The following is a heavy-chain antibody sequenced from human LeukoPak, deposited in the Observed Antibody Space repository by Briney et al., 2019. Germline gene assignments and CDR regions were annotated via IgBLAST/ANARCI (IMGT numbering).Heavy chain of an antibody. D-gene: IGHD3-9*01. Sequence: PSETLSLTCTVSGGSISSGANYWSWVRQRPGRGLEWIGYLYSSGHTYYNPSLKSRAFLSVDTAKSQLFLKLTSVTAAETAVYYCARAPSVDWYYFQLWGQGTLFTVSS. V-gene: IGHV4-31*03. CDR1: GGSISSGANY. CDR3: ARAPSVDWYYFQL. J-gene: IGHJ1*01. CDR2: LYSSGHT.